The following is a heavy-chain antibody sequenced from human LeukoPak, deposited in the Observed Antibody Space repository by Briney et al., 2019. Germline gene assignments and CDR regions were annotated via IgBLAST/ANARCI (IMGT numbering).Heavy chain of an antibody. V-gene: IGHV3-30*04. Sequence: GGSLRLSCAASGFTFSSYAMHWVRQAPGKGLEWVAVISYDGSNKYYADSVKGRFTISRDNSKNTLYLQMNSLRPEDTAVYYCARQKGEWVVVPAASPVDYWGQGTLVTVSS. CDR1: GFTFSSYA. CDR3: ARQKGEWVVVPAASPVDY. J-gene: IGHJ4*02. CDR2: ISYDGSNK. D-gene: IGHD2-2*01.